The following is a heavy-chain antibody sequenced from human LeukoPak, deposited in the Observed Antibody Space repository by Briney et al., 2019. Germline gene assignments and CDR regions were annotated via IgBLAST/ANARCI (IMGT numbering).Heavy chain of an antibody. CDR2: ISDSGGST. V-gene: IGHV3-64D*09. CDR3: ARYRYKDSDAFDI. Sequence: LSGGSLRLSCSASGFPFSSYAMHWVRQAPGKGLEYVSAISDSGGSTYYADSVKGRFTISRDNSKNTLYLQMSSLRAEDTAVYYCARYRYKDSDAFDIWGQGTMVTVSS. J-gene: IGHJ3*02. D-gene: IGHD3-16*02. CDR1: GFPFSSYA.